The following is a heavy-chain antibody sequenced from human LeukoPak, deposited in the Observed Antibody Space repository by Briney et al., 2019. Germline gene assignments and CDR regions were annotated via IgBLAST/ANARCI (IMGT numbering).Heavy chain of an antibody. V-gene: IGHV1-2*02. D-gene: IGHD3-22*01. Sequence: ASVKVSCKASGYTFTGYYMHWVRQAPGQGLEWMGWINPNSGGTNYAQKFQGRVTMTRDTSTSTFDMELSSLKSEDTAVYYCARLWSYYDNSAFFEDYWGQGTLVTVSS. CDR1: GYTFTGYY. CDR3: ARLWSYYDNSAFFEDY. CDR2: INPNSGGT. J-gene: IGHJ4*02.